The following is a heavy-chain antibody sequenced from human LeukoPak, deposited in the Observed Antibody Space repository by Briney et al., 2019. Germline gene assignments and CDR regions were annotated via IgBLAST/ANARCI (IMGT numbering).Heavy chain of an antibody. CDR3: ARARNYYGSGSSNYFDY. CDR1: GFTFSNYG. D-gene: IGHD3-10*01. J-gene: IGHJ4*02. Sequence: GSLRLSCAASGFTFSNYGMHWVRQAPGKGLEWVAVIWYDGSNKYYADSVKGRFTISRDNSKNTLYLQMNSLRAEDTAVYYCARARNYYGSGSSNYFDYWGQGTLVTVSS. CDR2: IWYDGSNK. V-gene: IGHV3-33*01.